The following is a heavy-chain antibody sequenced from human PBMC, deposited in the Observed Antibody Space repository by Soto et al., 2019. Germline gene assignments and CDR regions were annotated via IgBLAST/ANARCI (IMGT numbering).Heavy chain of an antibody. CDR1: GITFSGSA. V-gene: IGHV3-73*01. Sequence: GGSLRLSCTASGITFSGSAMLWVRQASGKGLEWVGRIRSKANSYATAYAASVKGRFTISRDDSKNTAYLQMNSLKTEDTAVYYCARSFGVAAAGPFDYWGQGTLVTVSS. D-gene: IGHD6-13*01. CDR3: ARSFGVAAAGPFDY. J-gene: IGHJ4*02. CDR2: IRSKANSYAT.